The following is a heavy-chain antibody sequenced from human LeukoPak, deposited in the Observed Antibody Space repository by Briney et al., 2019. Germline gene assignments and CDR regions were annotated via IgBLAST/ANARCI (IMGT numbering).Heavy chain of an antibody. J-gene: IGHJ5*02. Sequence: SETLSLTCTVSGGSISSSSYYWGWIRQPPGKGLEWIGSIYYSGSTYYNPSLKSRVTISVDTSKNQFSLKLSSVTAADTAVYYCARNIGYDSSGYYNPWGQGTLVTVSS. CDR3: ARNIGYDSSGYYNP. V-gene: IGHV4-39*01. D-gene: IGHD3-22*01. CDR1: GGSISSSSYY. CDR2: IYYSGST.